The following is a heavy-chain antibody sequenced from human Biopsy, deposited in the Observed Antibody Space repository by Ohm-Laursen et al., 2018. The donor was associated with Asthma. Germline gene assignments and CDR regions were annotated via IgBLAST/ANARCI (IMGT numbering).Heavy chain of an antibody. V-gene: IGHV3-30*18. CDR1: GFMFRSFG. D-gene: IGHD5-12*01. Sequence: SLRLSCTASGFMFRSFGMHWARQAPGKGLEWVAVISYDGNHKFYEDSVKGRFTISRDNSKNTLYLQMNRLRTEDTAVYYCAKRRGYSGHDNDYWGQGTLVIVSS. J-gene: IGHJ4*02. CDR3: AKRRGYSGHDNDY. CDR2: ISYDGNHK.